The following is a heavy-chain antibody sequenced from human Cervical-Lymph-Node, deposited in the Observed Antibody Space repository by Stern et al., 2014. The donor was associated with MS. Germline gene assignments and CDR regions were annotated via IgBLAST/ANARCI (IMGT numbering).Heavy chain of an antibody. J-gene: IGHJ5*02. D-gene: IGHD2-15*01. Sequence: EDQLVESGGGLMKPGGSLRLSCAASGFSFINAWMTWVRQAPGKGLECVGLIKNKADGETTVYAAPVKGRFTISRDDSRSTLYLQMNSLTTEDTAVYYCVSGSWHLTRSWGQGTLVTVSS. CDR1: GFSFINAW. V-gene: IGHV3-15*01. CDR3: VSGSWHLTRS. CDR2: IKNKADGETT.